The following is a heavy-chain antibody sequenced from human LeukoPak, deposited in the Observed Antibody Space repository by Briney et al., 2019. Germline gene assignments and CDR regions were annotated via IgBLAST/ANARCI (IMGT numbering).Heavy chain of an antibody. CDR1: GFTVSSNY. J-gene: IGHJ4*02. Sequence: GGSLRLSCTASGFTVSSNYMSWVRQAPRKGLEWVSVIYSGGSTYYADSVKGRFTISRDNSKNTLYLQMNSLRAEDTAVYYCARDVGIRSYFDYWGQGTLVTVSS. V-gene: IGHV3-53*01. CDR3: ARDVGIRSYFDY. CDR2: IYSGGST. D-gene: IGHD2-21*01.